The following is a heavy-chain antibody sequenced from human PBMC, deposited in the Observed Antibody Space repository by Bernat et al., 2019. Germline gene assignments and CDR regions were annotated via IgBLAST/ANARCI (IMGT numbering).Heavy chain of an antibody. CDR3: ARPRGYIWGSYRLDAFDI. J-gene: IGHJ3*02. D-gene: IGHD3-16*02. Sequence: QVQLVQSGAEVKKPGASVKVSCKASGYTFTSYGISWVRQAPGQGLEWMGWISAYNGNTNYAQKLLGRVTMTTDTSTSTAYMELRSLRSDDTAVYYCARPRGYIWGSYRLDAFDIWGQGTMVTVSS. CDR1: GYTFTSYG. CDR2: ISAYNGNT. V-gene: IGHV1-18*01.